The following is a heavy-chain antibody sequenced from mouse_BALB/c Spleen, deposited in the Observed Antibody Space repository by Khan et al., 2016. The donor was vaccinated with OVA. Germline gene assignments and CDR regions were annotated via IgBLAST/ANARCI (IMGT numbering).Heavy chain of an antibody. V-gene: IGHV1-77*01. J-gene: IGHJ3*01. CDR2: ISPGSGDT. D-gene: IGHD1-2*01. Sequence: QVQLQQSGAELARPGASVKLSCTASGYTFTDYYINWVKQRTGQGLEWIGEISPGSGDTYYNERFMGKATLTADKSSSTAYMQLSSLTYEDSAVYFCARRNYFGYTVAYWGQGTLVTVSA. CDR1: GYTFTDYY. CDR3: ARRNYFGYTVAY.